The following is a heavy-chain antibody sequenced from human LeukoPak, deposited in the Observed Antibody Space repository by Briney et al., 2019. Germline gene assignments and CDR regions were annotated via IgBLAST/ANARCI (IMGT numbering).Heavy chain of an antibody. CDR3: ARDPYSSGWYAWNGDY. CDR2: ISSSSSTI. V-gene: IGHV3-48*01. Sequence: GGSLRLSCAASGFTFSSYSMNWVRQAPGKGLEWVSYISSSSSTIYYADSVKGRFTISRDNSKNTLYLQMNSLRAEDTAVYYCARDPYSSGWYAWNGDYWGQGTLVTVSS. CDR1: GFTFSSYS. J-gene: IGHJ4*02. D-gene: IGHD6-19*01.